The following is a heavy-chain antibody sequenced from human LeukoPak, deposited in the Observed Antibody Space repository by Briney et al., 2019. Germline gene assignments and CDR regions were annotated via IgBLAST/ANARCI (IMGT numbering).Heavy chain of an antibody. CDR2: ISSSGTTK. CDR3: AIESITIFGVVID. V-gene: IGHV3-48*01. D-gene: IGHD3-3*01. CDR1: GFTLSSYS. Sequence: PGGSLRLSCAASGFTLSSYSMNWVRQAPGEGLQWRSYISSSGTTKTYADSVKGRFPNSRDIDTKSLNLQMNSLRAEDTAVYYCAIESITIFGVVIDWGPGTLVTVSS. J-gene: IGHJ4*02.